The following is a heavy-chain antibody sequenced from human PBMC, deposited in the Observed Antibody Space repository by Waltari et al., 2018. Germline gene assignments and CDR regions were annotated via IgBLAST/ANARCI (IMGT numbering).Heavy chain of an antibody. Sequence: EVQLVESGGGLVQPGGSLRLSCAASGFTFSGGWMHWVRQAPGKGLVWVSHVNSDESSTSYADSVKGRFTISRDNAKNTVYLQMSSLRAEDTAVYYCVRDDSYGFDYWGQGTLVTVSS. D-gene: IGHD5-18*01. CDR3: VRDDSYGFDY. V-gene: IGHV3-74*01. CDR1: GFTFSGGW. CDR2: VNSDESST. J-gene: IGHJ4*02.